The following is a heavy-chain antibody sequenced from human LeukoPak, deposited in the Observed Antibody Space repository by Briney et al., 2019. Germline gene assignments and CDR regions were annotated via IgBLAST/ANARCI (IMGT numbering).Heavy chain of an antibody. CDR3: AAVRLGYCSSTSCLRDYYYMDV. CDR1: GGTFSSYA. D-gene: IGHD2-2*01. Sequence: SVKVSCKASGGTFSSYAISWVRQAPGQGLEWMGGIIPIFGTANYAQKFQGRVTITADESTSTAYMELSSLRSEDMAVYYCAAVRLGYCSSTSCLRDYYYMDVWGKGTTVTISS. V-gene: IGHV1-69*13. CDR2: IIPIFGTA. J-gene: IGHJ6*03.